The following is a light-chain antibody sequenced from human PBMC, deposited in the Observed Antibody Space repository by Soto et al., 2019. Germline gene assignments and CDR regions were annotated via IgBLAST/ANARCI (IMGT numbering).Light chain of an antibody. J-gene: IGLJ1*01. V-gene: IGLV2-14*01. CDR1: SGDIGEYDY. CDR2: EVH. Sequence: QSALTQPASVSGSPGQSITISCTGTSGDIGEYDYVSWFQQHAGKAPKLLIYEVHDRPSGVSNRFSGSKSGNTASLTISGLRAEDEADYFCSSYTNTSNYVFGNGTKIT. CDR3: SSYTNTSNYV.